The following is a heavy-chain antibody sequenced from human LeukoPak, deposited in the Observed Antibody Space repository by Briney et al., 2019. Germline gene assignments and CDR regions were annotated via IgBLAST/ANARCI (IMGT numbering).Heavy chain of an antibody. J-gene: IGHJ4*02. CDR3: ARRGSGWEFDY. Sequence: GGSLGLSCATSGFTFSSHSMHWVRQAPGKGLEYVSGIRSDGTNTYYAESVKGRFTVSRDNSKNTLYLQMGSLRADDMAVYYCARRGSGWEFDYWGQGTLVTVSS. V-gene: IGHV3-64*02. D-gene: IGHD6-19*01. CDR1: GFTFSSHS. CDR2: IRSDGTNT.